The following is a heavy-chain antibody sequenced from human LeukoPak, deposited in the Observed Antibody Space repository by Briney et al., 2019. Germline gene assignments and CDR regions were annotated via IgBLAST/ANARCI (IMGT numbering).Heavy chain of an antibody. J-gene: IGHJ6*02. V-gene: IGHV3-7*01. CDR3: ARDVLLITGTFYYYYYGMDV. Sequence: PGGSLRLSCAASGFTFSSYWMSWVRQAPGKGLEWAANIKQDGSEKYYVDSVKGRFTISRDNAKNSLYLQMSSLRAEDTAVYYCARDVLLITGTFYYYYYGMDVWGQGTTVTVSS. CDR2: IKQDGSEK. CDR1: GFTFSSYW. D-gene: IGHD1-7*01.